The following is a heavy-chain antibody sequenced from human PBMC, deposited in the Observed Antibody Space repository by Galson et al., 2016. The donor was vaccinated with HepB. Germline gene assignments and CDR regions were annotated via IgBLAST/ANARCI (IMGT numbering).Heavy chain of an antibody. V-gene: IGHV3-66*02. Sequence: SLRLSCAASGFSVTRNYMTWVRQAPGNGLGWVPVLYAPGTTYYAYAIQGPCTISRDDDQNTLCLQMDRLRPEDTATYFCARGFCGGTSCYGGFYYGMDVWGKGTRVIVSS. D-gene: IGHD2-2*01. CDR2: LYAPGTT. CDR3: ARGFCGGTSCYGGFYYGMDV. CDR1: GFSVTRNY. J-gene: IGHJ6*04.